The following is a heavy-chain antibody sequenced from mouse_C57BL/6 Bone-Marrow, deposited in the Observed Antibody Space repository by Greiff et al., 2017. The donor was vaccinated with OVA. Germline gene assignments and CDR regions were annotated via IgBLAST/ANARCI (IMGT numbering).Heavy chain of an antibody. D-gene: IGHD1-1*01. CDR2: IHPSDSDP. Sequence: QVQLQQPGAELVKPGASVKVSCKASGYTFTSYWMHWVKQRPGQGLEWIGRIHPSDSDPNYNQKFKGKATLTVDKSSSTASMQLSSLTSEDSAVYYVAIGFTTVNWYFDVWGTGTTVTVSS. V-gene: IGHV1-74*01. J-gene: IGHJ1*03. CDR3: AIGFTTVNWYFDV. CDR1: GYTFTSYW.